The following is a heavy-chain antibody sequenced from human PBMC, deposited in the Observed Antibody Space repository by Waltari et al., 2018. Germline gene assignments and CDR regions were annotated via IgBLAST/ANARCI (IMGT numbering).Heavy chain of an antibody. J-gene: IGHJ5*02. Sequence: DVQLVESGGGPVKPAEFLRLSCVASGFPVSSYSRNWVRQAPGKGLEWVLSISSGSTYIYYADSVKGRFTISRDDAKNSLFLQMNSLRDEDTAVYYCGRDWSGWDTWGQGTLVTVSS. D-gene: IGHD3-3*01. V-gene: IGHV3-21*01. CDR1: GFPVSSYS. CDR2: ISSGSTYI. CDR3: GRDWSGWDT.